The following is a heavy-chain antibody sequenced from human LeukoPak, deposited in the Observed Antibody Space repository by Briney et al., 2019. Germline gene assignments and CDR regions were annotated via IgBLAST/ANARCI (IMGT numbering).Heavy chain of an antibody. V-gene: IGHV4-34*01. D-gene: IGHD4-17*01. CDR3: VRSKSGTYGWFDP. CDR2: INHNGST. Sequence: SETLSLTCAVYGGSFSGYYWSWIRQPPGKGLEWIGEINHNGSTNYNPSLKSRVIISVDTSKNQFSLKVSSVTAADTAVYYCVRSKSGTYGWFDPWGQGTLVTVSS. J-gene: IGHJ5*02. CDR1: GGSFSGYY.